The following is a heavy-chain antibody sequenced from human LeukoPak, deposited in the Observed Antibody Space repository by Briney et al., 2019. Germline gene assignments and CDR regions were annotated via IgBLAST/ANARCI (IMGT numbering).Heavy chain of an antibody. J-gene: IGHJ4*02. CDR1: GGSISSSSYY. D-gene: IGHD1-26*01. V-gene: IGHV4-39*01. CDR2: IYYSGST. CDR3: ATNTMYSGSSHYFDY. Sequence: PSETLSLTCTVSGGSISSSSYYWGWIRQPPGKGLEWIGSIYYSGSTYYNPSLKSRVTISVDTSKNQFSLKLSSVTAADTAVYYCATNTMYSGSSHYFDYWGQGTLVTVSP.